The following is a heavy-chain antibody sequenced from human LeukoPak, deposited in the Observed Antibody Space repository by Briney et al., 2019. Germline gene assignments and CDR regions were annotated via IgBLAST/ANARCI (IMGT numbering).Heavy chain of an antibody. CDR1: GYSFTSYW. Sequence: GESLKISCKGSGYSFTSYWIGWVRQMPGKGLEWMGIIYPGDSDTRYSPSFQGQVTISADKSISTAYLQWSSLKASDTAMYYCARRSYQLPTIGGYYYYYMDVWGKGTTVTVSS. J-gene: IGHJ6*03. D-gene: IGHD2-2*01. CDR2: IYPGDSDT. V-gene: IGHV5-51*01. CDR3: ARRSYQLPTIGGYYYYYMDV.